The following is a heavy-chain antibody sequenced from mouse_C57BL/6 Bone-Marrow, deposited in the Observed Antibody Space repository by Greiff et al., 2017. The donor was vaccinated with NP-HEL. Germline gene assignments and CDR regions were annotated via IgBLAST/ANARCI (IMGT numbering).Heavy chain of an antibody. V-gene: IGHV12-3*01. J-gene: IGHJ2*01. Sequence: VKLVESGPGLVKPSQSLFLTCSITGFPITSGYYWIWIRQSPGKPLEWMGYITHSGETFYNPSLQSPISITRETSKNQFFLQLNSVTTEDTAMYYCAGDPYYYGSSPYYFDYWGQGTTLTVSS. D-gene: IGHD1-1*01. CDR2: ITHSGET. CDR1: GFPITSGYY. CDR3: AGDPYYYGSSPYYFDY.